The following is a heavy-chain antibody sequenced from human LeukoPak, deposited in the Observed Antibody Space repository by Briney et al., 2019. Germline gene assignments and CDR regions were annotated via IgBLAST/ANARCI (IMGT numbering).Heavy chain of an antibody. V-gene: IGHV3-23*01. CDR1: GFTFSSYG. D-gene: IGHD3-9*01. CDR3: ARKAYDILTGYYRDY. Sequence: PGGSLRLSCAASGFTFSSYGMSWVRQAPGKGLEWVSAISGSGGSTYYADSVKGRLTISRDNSKNTLYLQMNSLRAEDTAVYYCARKAYDILTGYYRDYWGQGTLVTVSS. J-gene: IGHJ4*02. CDR2: ISGSGGST.